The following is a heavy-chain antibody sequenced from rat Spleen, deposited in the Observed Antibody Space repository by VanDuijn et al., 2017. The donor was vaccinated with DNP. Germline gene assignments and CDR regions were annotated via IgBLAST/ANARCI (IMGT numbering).Heavy chain of an antibody. Sequence: EVQLVESGGGLVQPGRSLQLSCAASGFTFSDYNMAWVRQLPKKGLEWVATINYDGSNTNYRDSVKGRFTITRDNAKTTLYLQMDSLRSEDTATYYCAIGDAWGQGTSVTVSS. J-gene: IGHJ4*01. CDR3: AIGDA. CDR2: INYDGSNT. CDR1: GFTFSDYN. V-gene: IGHV5-7*01.